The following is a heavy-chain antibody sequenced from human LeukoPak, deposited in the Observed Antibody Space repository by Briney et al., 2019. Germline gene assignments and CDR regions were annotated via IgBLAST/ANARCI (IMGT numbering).Heavy chain of an antibody. V-gene: IGHV3-21*01. CDR2: ISSSSSYI. CDR1: GFTFSSYS. J-gene: IGHJ5*02. Sequence: GGSLRLSCAASGFTFSSYSMNWVRQAPGKGLEWVSSISSSSSYIYYADSVKGRFTISRDNAKNSLYLQMNSPRAEDTAVYYCARDLLWFGELFVPWGQGTLVTVSS. D-gene: IGHD3-10*01. CDR3: ARDLLWFGELFVP.